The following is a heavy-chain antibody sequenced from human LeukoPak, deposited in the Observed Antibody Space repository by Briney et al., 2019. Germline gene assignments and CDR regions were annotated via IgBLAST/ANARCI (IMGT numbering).Heavy chain of an antibody. Sequence: KPSETLSLTCTVSGGSISSSSYYWGWIRQPPGKGLEWIGSIYYSGSTYYNPSLKSRVTISVDTSKNQFSLKLSSVTAADTAVYYCARQVMVRGGTFDYWGQGTLVTVSS. J-gene: IGHJ4*02. D-gene: IGHD3-10*01. CDR2: IYYSGST. CDR1: GGSISSSSYY. CDR3: ARQVMVRGGTFDY. V-gene: IGHV4-39*01.